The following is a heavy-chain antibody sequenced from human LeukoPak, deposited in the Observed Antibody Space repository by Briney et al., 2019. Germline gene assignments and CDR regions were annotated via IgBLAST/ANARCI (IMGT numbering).Heavy chain of an antibody. CDR1: GFAFSTYT. CDR2: ISSTSIFI. D-gene: IGHD1-1*01. CDR3: ATVAGQGWGPIPTTVNAYLHS. Sequence: GGSLRLSCAVSGFAFSTYTITWVRRAPGKGLEWVSSISSTSIFIFYADSVKGRFTISRDNAKNSLYLQMNSLRAEDTAVYYCATVAGQGWGPIPTTVNAYLHSWGEGTLVSASS. V-gene: IGHV3-21*01. J-gene: IGHJ4*02.